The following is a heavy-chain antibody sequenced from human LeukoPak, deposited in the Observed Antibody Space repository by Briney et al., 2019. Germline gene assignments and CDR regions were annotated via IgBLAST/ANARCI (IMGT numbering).Heavy chain of an antibody. CDR2: INHSGST. V-gene: IGHV4-31*03. D-gene: IGHD6-13*01. CDR1: GGSISSGASD. J-gene: IGHJ6*02. Sequence: SETLSLTCTVSGGSISSGASDWGWIRQHPKRGLEWVGYINHSGSTYYNPSLGSRVTMSVDTSKNQFSLKLSSVTAADTAVYYCARLVAAAPTPYYYYGMDVWGQGTTVTVSS. CDR3: ARLVAAAPTPYYYYGMDV.